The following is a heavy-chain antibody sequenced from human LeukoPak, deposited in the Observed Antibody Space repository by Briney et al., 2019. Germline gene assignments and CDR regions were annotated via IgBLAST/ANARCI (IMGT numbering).Heavy chain of an antibody. CDR2: MYHSGDT. Sequence: SETLSLTCTVSGGSISSYYWGWIRQPPGKGLEWIGSMYHSGDTYYNPSLKSRVTISVDTSKNQLSLKLSSVTAADTAVYYCARSKAHLSTSWYGTWFDPWGQGTLVTVSS. CDR1: GGSISSYY. CDR3: ARSKAHLSTSWYGTWFDP. J-gene: IGHJ5*02. D-gene: IGHD2-2*01. V-gene: IGHV4-38-2*02.